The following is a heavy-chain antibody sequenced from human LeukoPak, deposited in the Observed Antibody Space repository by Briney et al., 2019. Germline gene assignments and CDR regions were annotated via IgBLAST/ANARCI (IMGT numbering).Heavy chain of an antibody. D-gene: IGHD2-2*01. CDR1: GFTFNSYS. J-gene: IGHJ5*02. CDR3: ARDRGIVVGRFDP. V-gene: IGHV3-21*01. CDR2: ISSSSSSI. Sequence: PGGSLRLSCAASGFTFNSYSMNWVRQAPGKGLEWVSSISSSSSSIYYADSVKGRFTISRDNAKNSLYLQMNSLRAEDTAVYYCARDRGIVVGRFDPWGQGTLVTVSS.